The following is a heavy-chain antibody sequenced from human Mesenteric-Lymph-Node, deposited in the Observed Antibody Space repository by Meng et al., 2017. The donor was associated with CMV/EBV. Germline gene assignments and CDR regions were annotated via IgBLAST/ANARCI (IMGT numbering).Heavy chain of an antibody. D-gene: IGHD2-15*01. V-gene: IGHV3-7*01. CDR1: GFTFSSYW. CDR3: ARVCSGGSCYSAEWEDY. J-gene: IGHJ4*02. CDR2: IKQDGSEK. Sequence: GESLKISCAASGFTFSSYWMSWVRQAPGKGLEWVANIKQDGSEKYYVDSVKGRFTISRDNAKNSLYLQVNSLRAEDTAVYYCARVCSGGSCYSAEWEDYWGQGTLVTVSS.